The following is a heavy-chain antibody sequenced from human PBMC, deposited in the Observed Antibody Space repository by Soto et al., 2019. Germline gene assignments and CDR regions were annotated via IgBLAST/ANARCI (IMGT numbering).Heavy chain of an antibody. Sequence: GGSLRLSCAASGFTFSSYGMHWVRQAPGKGLEWVAVIWYDGSNKYYADSVKGRFTISRDNSKNTLYLQMNSLRAEDTAVYYCARDGRVAAIHNWFDPWGQGTLVTAPQ. J-gene: IGHJ5*02. V-gene: IGHV3-33*01. CDR3: ARDGRVAAIHNWFDP. D-gene: IGHD2-15*01. CDR2: IWYDGSNK. CDR1: GFTFSSYG.